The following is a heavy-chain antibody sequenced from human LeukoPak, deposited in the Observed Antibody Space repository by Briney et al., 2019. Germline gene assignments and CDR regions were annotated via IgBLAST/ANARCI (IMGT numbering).Heavy chain of an antibody. CDR1: GGSISSDY. D-gene: IGHD6-19*01. J-gene: IGHJ4*02. Sequence: SETLSLTCTVSGGSISSDYWTWTRQPAGKGLEWIGRIYSSGSTTYNPSLQSRVTTSVDTSKNQFSLRLSSVTAADTAVYYCARERSSGWYPFDSWGQGTLVTVSS. CDR3: ARERSSGWYPFDS. CDR2: IYSSGST. V-gene: IGHV4-4*07.